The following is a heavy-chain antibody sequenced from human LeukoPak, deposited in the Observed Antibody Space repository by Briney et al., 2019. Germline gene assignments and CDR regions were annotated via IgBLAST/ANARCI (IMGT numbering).Heavy chain of an antibody. V-gene: IGHV1-8*01. Sequence: GASVKVSCKASGYTFTSYDINWVRQATGQGLEWMGWMNPNSGNTGYAQKFQGRVTMTRNTSISTAYMELSSLRSEDTAVYYCARGLYRGDTAMVKDFDYWGQGTLVTVSS. CDR3: ARGLYRGDTAMVKDFDY. D-gene: IGHD5-18*01. J-gene: IGHJ4*02. CDR1: GYTFTSYD. CDR2: MNPNSGNT.